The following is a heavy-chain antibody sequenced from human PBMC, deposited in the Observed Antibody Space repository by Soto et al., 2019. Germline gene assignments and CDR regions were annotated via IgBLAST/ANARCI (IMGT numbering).Heavy chain of an antibody. CDR1: GGSISSSNW. CDR3: ARVGVASSGWYSFDY. CDR2: IYHSGST. D-gene: IGHD6-19*01. Sequence: LSLTCAVSGGSISSSNWWSWVRQPPGKGLEWIGEIYHSGSTNYNPSLKSRVTISVDKSKNQFSLKLSSVTAADTAVYYCARVGVASSGWYSFDYWGQGTLVTVS. J-gene: IGHJ4*02. V-gene: IGHV4-4*02.